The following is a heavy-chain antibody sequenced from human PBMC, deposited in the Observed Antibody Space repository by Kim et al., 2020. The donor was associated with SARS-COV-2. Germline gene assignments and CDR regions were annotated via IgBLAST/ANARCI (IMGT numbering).Heavy chain of an antibody. CDR1: GYSFTSYW. CDR2: IYPGDSDT. V-gene: IGHV5-51*01. CDR3: ARHLGALPVNYYYYGMDV. D-gene: IGHD3-16*02. Sequence: GESLKISCKGSGYSFTSYWIGWVRQMPGKGLEWMGIIYPGDSDTRYSPSFQGQVTISADKSISTAYLQWSSLKASDTAMYYCARHLGALPVNYYYYGMDVWGQGTTVTVSS. J-gene: IGHJ6*02.